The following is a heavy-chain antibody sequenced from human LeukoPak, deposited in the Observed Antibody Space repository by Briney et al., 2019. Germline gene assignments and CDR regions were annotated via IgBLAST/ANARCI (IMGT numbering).Heavy chain of an antibody. CDR3: ARGVGYSYGYRY. CDR1: GGSFSGYY. V-gene: IGHV4-34*01. J-gene: IGHJ4*02. D-gene: IGHD5-18*01. CDR2: INHSGST. Sequence: SETLSLTCAVYGGSFSGYYWSWIRQPPGKGLEWIGEINHSGSTNYNPSLKSRVTISVDTSKNQFSLELSSVTAADTAAYYCARGVGYSYGYRYWGQGTLVTVSS.